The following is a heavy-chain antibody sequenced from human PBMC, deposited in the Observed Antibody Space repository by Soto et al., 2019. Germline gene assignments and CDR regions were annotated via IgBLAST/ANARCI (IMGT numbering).Heavy chain of an antibody. D-gene: IGHD3-16*01. CDR2: NYSGGST. Sequence: EVQLVESGGGLVQPGGSLRLSCAASGFTVSNNYINWVRQAPGKGLEWVSINYSGGSTYYADSVKGRFTISRDNSKNTLYLQMTSLRAEDTAVYYCVRSRFVALGVTLVDYWGQGTLVTVSS. J-gene: IGHJ4*02. V-gene: IGHV3-66*01. CDR1: GFTVSNNY. CDR3: VRSRFVALGVTLVDY.